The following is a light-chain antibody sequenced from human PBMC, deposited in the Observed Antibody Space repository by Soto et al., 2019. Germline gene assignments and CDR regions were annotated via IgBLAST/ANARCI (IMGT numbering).Light chain of an antibody. Sequence: ELVMTQSPATLSVSPGERATFSCRASQSVSSNLAWYQQKPGQAPRLLIYGASIRATGIPARFSGSGSGTEFTLTISSLQSEDFAVYYCQHYNNWPPWTFGQGTKVDIK. CDR1: QSVSSN. J-gene: IGKJ1*01. CDR2: GAS. CDR3: QHYNNWPPWT. V-gene: IGKV3-15*01.